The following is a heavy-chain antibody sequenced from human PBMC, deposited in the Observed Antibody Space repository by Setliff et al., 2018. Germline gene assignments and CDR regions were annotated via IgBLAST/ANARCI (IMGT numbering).Heavy chain of an antibody. V-gene: IGHV4-59*01. D-gene: IGHD6-13*01. CDR3: ARVGSSSWYGGGFDI. J-gene: IGHJ3*02. Sequence: SETLSLTCTVSGGSLSSYYWSWSRQPPGKGLEWIGHIYYSGTTNYNASLKNRVSISVDTSKNHFSMKLNSVTAADTAVYYCARVGSSSWYGGGFDIWGQGTMVTVSS. CDR1: GGSLSSYY. CDR2: IYYSGTT.